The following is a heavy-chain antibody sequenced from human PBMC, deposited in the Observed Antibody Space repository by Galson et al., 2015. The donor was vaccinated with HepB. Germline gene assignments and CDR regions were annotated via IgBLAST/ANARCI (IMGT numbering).Heavy chain of an antibody. CDR3: ARASPGYAYGTGDAFDL. J-gene: IGHJ3*01. Sequence: TLSLTCAVSGGSINSGAYSWSWIRQPPGKGLEWIGYIYDSGNTYYNPSLKSRVSISLETSKKQFSLNLRSVTAADTAVYYCARASPGYAYGTGDAFDLWGQGTLVTVSA. D-gene: IGHD5-18*01. CDR2: IYDSGNT. CDR1: GGSINSGAYS. V-gene: IGHV4-30-4*07.